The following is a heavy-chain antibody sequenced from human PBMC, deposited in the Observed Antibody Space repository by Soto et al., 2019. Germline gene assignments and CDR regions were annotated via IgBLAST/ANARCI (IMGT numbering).Heavy chain of an antibody. J-gene: IGHJ5*01. CDR2: ISSSGLTT. Sequence: GGSLRLSCQASGFNFRLYEMHWVRKAPGKGLEWVSYISSSGLTTYYADFAGGRFTISRDNAKDSLYLHLNSLRVGDTAVYYCARYGTRGDWWGLGTQVTVSS. CDR3: ARYGTRGDW. D-gene: IGHD3-10*01. V-gene: IGHV3-48*03. CDR1: GFNFRLYE.